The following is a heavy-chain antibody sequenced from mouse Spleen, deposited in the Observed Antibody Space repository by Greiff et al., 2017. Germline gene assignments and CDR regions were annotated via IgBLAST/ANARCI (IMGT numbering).Heavy chain of an antibody. V-gene: IGHV5-12*02. J-gene: IGHJ4*01. Sequence: EVQGVESGGGLVQPGGSLKLSCATSGFTFSDYYMYWVRQTPEKRLEWVAYISNGGGSTYYPDTVKGRFTISRDNAKNTLYLQMSRLKSEDTAMYYCARQGTYYGNLYAMDYWGQGTSVTVSS. CDR2: ISNGGGST. CDR3: ARQGTYYGNLYAMDY. D-gene: IGHD2-10*01. CDR1: GFTFSDYY.